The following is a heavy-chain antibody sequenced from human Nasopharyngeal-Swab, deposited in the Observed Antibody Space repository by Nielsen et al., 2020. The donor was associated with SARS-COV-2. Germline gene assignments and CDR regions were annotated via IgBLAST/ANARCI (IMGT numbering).Heavy chain of an antibody. CDR1: GFTFDDST. V-gene: IGHV3-43*01. J-gene: IGHJ4*02. CDR3: AKGLDSSSSGSDY. CDR2: ISWDVGIT. Sequence: GESLKLSCAASGFTFDDSTLHWVRQAPVKGLEWVSLISWDVGITYYADSVKGRFTISRDNSKNSLFLQMNSLRTEDTALYYCAKGLDSSSSGSDYWGQGTLVTVSS. D-gene: IGHD6-6*01.